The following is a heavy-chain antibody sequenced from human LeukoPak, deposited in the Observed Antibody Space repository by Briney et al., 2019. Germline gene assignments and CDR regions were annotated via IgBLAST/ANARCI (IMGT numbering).Heavy chain of an antibody. CDR1: GFTFSSYA. V-gene: IGHV3-64*01. Sequence: AGGSLRLSCAASGFTFSSYAMHWVRQAPGKGLEYVSAISSNGGSTYYANSVKGRFIISRDNSKNTLYLQMGSLRAEDMAVYYCARGKWVFDPWGQGTLVTVSS. CDR2: ISSNGGST. CDR3: ARGKWVFDP. D-gene: IGHD2-8*01. J-gene: IGHJ5*02.